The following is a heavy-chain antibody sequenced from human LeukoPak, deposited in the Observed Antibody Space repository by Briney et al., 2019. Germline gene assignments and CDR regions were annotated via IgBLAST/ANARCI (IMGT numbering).Heavy chain of an antibody. CDR3: ARGPVLLWFGDPAWAFDI. CDR2: INHSGST. Sequence: PSETLSLTCAVYGGSFSGYYWSWIRQPPGKGLEWIGEINHSGSTNYNPSLKSRVTISVDTSKNQFSLKLSSVTAADTAVYYCARGPVLLWFGDPAWAFDIWGQGTMVTVSS. CDR1: GGSFSGYY. J-gene: IGHJ3*02. V-gene: IGHV4-34*01. D-gene: IGHD3-10*01.